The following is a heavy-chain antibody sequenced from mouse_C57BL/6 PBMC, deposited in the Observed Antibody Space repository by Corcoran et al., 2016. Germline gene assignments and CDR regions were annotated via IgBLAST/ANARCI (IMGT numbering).Heavy chain of an antibody. Sequence: QIQLVQSGPELKKPGETVKISCKASGYTFTTYGMSWVKQAPGKGLKWMGWINTYSGVPTYADDFKGRFAFSLETSASTAYLQINNLKNEDTATYFCAIAQATWYFDYWGQGTTLTVSS. V-gene: IGHV9-3*01. D-gene: IGHD3-2*02. CDR1: GYTFTTYG. J-gene: IGHJ2*01. CDR2: INTYSGVP. CDR3: AIAQATWYFDY.